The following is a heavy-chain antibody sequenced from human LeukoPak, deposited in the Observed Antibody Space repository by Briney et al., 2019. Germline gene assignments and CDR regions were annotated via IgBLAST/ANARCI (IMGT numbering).Heavy chain of an antibody. CDR2: IKQDGSDR. Sequence: GGSLRLSCAASGFTFRNYWMSWARQAPGTGLGWVANIKQDGSDRNYVTSVRGRFTISRDNAESSLFLQMNSLRAGDTAVYYCVRNLAVAGTCFDSWGQGTLVTVSS. V-gene: IGHV3-7*03. D-gene: IGHD6-19*01. CDR3: VRNLAVAGTCFDS. J-gene: IGHJ4*02. CDR1: GFTFRNYW.